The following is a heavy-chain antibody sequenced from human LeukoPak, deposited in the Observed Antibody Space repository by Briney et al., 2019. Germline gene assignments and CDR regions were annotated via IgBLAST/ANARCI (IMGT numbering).Heavy chain of an antibody. CDR3: ARIPVPDYGDYGYFDY. CDR1: GFTFSSYW. D-gene: IGHD4-17*01. J-gene: IGHJ4*02. Sequence: GGSLRLSCAASGFTFSSYWMSWVRQAPGKGLEWVANIKQDGSEKYYVDSVKGRFTISRDNAKSSLYLQMNSLRAEDTAVYYCARIPVPDYGDYGYFDYWGQGTLVTVSS. CDR2: IKQDGSEK. V-gene: IGHV3-7*01.